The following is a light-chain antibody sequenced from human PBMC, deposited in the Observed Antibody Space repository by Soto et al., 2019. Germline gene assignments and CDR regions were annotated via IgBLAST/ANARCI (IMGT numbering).Light chain of an antibody. J-gene: IGKJ2*01. CDR2: GAS. CDR1: QTITNNY. Sequence: ERIFTQSPGTLSLSPGDGITLSCRASQTITNNYLAWYQKKPGRAPSLLIHGASTRAAGIPDRFSASGSGTHFTLTINRLEPEDFAVYFCQQFGTSPYTFGQGTKVDIK. V-gene: IGKV3-20*01. CDR3: QQFGTSPYT.